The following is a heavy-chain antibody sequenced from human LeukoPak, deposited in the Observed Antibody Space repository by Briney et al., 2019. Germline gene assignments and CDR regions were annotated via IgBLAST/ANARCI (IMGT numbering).Heavy chain of an antibody. D-gene: IGHD3-3*01. J-gene: IGHJ4*02. CDR1: GYSFTSYW. Sequence: GESLKISCKGSGYSFTSYWIGWVRQMPGKGLEWMGIIYPGDSDTRYSPSFQGQVTISADKSISTAYLQWSSLKASDTAMYYCARQGDYDFWSGYHRLFDYWGQGTLVTASS. V-gene: IGHV5-51*01. CDR3: ARQGDYDFWSGYHRLFDY. CDR2: IYPGDSDT.